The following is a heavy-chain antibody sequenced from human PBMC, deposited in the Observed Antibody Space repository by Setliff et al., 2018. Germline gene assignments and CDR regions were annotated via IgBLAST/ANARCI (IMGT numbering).Heavy chain of an antibody. CDR2: IYYSGAT. V-gene: IGHV4-59*01. J-gene: IGHJ4*02. Sequence: SETLSLTCSVSGDSINPYYWTWIRQPPGKGLEWIGFIYYSGATTYNPSLKSRVTISVDTSKNQFSLNLNFVTAADTAVYYCARYRNYFDSSGQTQYYFDYWGQGALVTVSS. CDR1: GDSINPYY. CDR3: ARYRNYFDSSGQTQYYFDY. D-gene: IGHD3-22*01.